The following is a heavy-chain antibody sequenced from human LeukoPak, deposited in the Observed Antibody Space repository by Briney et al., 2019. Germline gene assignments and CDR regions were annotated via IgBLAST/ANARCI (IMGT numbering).Heavy chain of an antibody. J-gene: IGHJ4*02. V-gene: IGHV1-2*02. CDR3: ARSIAAAGRRVDY. Sequence: ASVKVSCKASGYTFTSYYMHWVRQAPGQGLEWMGWINPNSGGTNYAQKFQGRVTMTRDTSISTAYMELSRLRSDDTAVYYCARSIAAAGRRVDYWGQGTLVTVSS. CDR1: GYTFTSYY. CDR2: INPNSGGT. D-gene: IGHD6-13*01.